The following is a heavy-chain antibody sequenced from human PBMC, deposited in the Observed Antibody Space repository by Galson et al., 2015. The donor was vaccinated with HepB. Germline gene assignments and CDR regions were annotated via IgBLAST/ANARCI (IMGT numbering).Heavy chain of an antibody. D-gene: IGHD3-3*01. Sequence: SLRLSCAASGFTFSSYSMNWVRQAPGKGLEWVSSISSSSSYIYYADSVKGRFTISRDNAKNSLYLQMNSLRAEDTAVYYCARDFTYYDFWSGYYSSPGYYFDYWGQGTLVTVSS. CDR3: ARDFTYYDFWSGYYSSPGYYFDY. CDR2: ISSSSSYI. J-gene: IGHJ4*02. V-gene: IGHV3-21*01. CDR1: GFTFSSYS.